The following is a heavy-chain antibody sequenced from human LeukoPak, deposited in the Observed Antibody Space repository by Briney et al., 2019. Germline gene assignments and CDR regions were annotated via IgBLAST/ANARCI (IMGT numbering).Heavy chain of an antibody. CDR1: GGSISSSNSY. CDR3: ARPHDSSGYPPRLSPYDAFDI. Sequence: SETLSLTCTVSGGSISSSNSYWGWIRQPPGKGLEWIGKIYYSGSTYYNPSLKSRVTISVDTSKNQFSLKLSSVTAADTAVYYCARPHDSSGYPPRLSPYDAFDIWGQGTMVTVSS. V-gene: IGHV4-39*01. J-gene: IGHJ3*02. CDR2: IYYSGST. D-gene: IGHD3-22*01.